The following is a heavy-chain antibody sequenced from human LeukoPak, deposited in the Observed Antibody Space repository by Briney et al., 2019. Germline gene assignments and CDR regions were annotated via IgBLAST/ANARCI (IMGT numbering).Heavy chain of an antibody. V-gene: IGHV1-2*02. D-gene: IGHD3-16*01. J-gene: IGHJ4*02. CDR1: GYTFTGYY. CDR2: INPNSGGT. Sequence: ASVKLSCKASGYTFTGYYMHWVRQAPGQGLEWMGWINPNSGGTNYAQKFQGRVTMTRDTSISTAYMELSRLRSDDTAVYYCARVPGYVPFFDYWGQGTLVTVSS. CDR3: ARVPGYVPFFDY.